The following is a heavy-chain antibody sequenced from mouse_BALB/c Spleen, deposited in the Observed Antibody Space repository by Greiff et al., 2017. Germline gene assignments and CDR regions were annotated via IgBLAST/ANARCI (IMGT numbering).Heavy chain of an antibody. V-gene: IGHV14-1*02. CDR2: IDPENGNT. CDR1: GFNIKDYY. J-gene: IGHJ1*01. Sequence: VQLKQSGAELVRPGALVKLSCKASGFNIKDYYMHWVKQRPEQGLEWIGWIDPENGNTIYDPKFQGKASITADTSSNTAYLQLSSLTSEDTAVYYCAFYGSSYWYFDVWGAGTTVTVSS. CDR3: AFYGSSYWYFDV. D-gene: IGHD1-1*01.